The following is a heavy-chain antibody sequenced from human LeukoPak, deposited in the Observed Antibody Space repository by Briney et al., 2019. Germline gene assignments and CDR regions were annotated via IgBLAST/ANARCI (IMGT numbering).Heavy chain of an antibody. CDR2: LYYSGST. CDR3: AKAIEEQLVDYYYYMDV. CDR1: GGSISSSSYY. Sequence: SETLSLTCTVSGGSISSSSYYWGWIRQPPGKGLEWIGSLYYSGSTYYNPSLKSRVTISVDTSKNQFSLKLSSVTAADTAVYYCAKAIEEQLVDYYYYMDVWGKGTTVTVSS. J-gene: IGHJ6*03. D-gene: IGHD6-6*01. V-gene: IGHV4-39*07.